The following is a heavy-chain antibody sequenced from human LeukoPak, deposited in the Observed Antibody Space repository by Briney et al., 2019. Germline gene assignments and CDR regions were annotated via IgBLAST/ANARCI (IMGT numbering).Heavy chain of an antibody. CDR2: IKQDGSEK. CDR1: GFTFSSYW. Sequence: GGSLRLXCAASGFTFSSYWMSWVRQAPGKELEWVANIKQDGSEKYYVDSVKGRFTISRDNAKNSLYLQMNSLRAEDTAVYYCASPGRYIAAAGRWFDPWGQGTLVTVSS. J-gene: IGHJ5*02. V-gene: IGHV3-7*01. D-gene: IGHD6-13*01. CDR3: ASPGRYIAAAGRWFDP.